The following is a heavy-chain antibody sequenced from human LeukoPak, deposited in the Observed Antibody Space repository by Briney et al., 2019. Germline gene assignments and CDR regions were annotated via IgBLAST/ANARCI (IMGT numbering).Heavy chain of an antibody. J-gene: IGHJ4*02. D-gene: IGHD2-15*01. CDR3: ARLAAKTVEY. Sequence: SETLSLTCTVSGYSISSGYYWSWIRQPAGKGLEWIGRIYTSGSTNYNPSLKSRVTMSVDTSKNQFSLKLSSVTAADTAVYYCARLAAKTVEYWGQGTLVTVSS. CDR1: GYSISSGYY. V-gene: IGHV4-4*07. CDR2: IYTSGST.